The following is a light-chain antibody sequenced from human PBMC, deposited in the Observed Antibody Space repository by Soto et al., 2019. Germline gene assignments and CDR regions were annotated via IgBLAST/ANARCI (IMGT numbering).Light chain of an antibody. CDR2: DAS. J-gene: IGKJ5*01. CDR1: QSVSGSY. V-gene: IGKV3-11*01. CDR3: QQRSDWPS. Sequence: IVLTQSPGTLSLSPGERATLSCRASQSVSGSYLAWYQQKPGQAPRLLIYDASYRATGIPARFSGSGSGTDFTLTISSLEPEDFAVYYCQQRSDWPSFGQGTRLEIK.